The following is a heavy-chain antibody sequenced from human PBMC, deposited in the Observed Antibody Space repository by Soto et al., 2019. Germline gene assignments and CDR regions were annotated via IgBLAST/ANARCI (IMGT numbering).Heavy chain of an antibody. CDR3: AKDGLWYSRNWFDP. J-gene: IGHJ5*02. D-gene: IGHD6-13*01. Sequence: PGGSLRLSCAASGFTFSSYGMHWVRQAPGKGLEWVAVISYDGSNKYYADYVKGRFTISRDNSKNTLYLQMNSLRAEDTAVYYCAKDGLWYSRNWFDPWGQGT. CDR2: ISYDGSNK. CDR1: GFTFSSYG. V-gene: IGHV3-30*18.